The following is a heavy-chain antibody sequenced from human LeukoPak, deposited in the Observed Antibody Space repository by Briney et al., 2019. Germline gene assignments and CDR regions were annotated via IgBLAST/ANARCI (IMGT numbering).Heavy chain of an antibody. J-gene: IGHJ4*02. CDR3: ARGAWATRLGS. CDR2: IYESGTT. V-gene: IGHV4-34*01. D-gene: IGHD2-15*01. CDR1: GESLNSYY. Sequence: PSETLSVTCAVYGESLNSYYWCSVRPPPGEGLGWIGEIYESGTTEYNPSLKSRVTISMVPSKQQFSLSLSSVTAADTAVYYCARGAWATRLGSWGLGTPVIVSS.